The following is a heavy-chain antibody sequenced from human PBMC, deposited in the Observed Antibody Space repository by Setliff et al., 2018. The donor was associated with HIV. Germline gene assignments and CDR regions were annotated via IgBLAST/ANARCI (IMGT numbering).Heavy chain of an antibody. CDR2: VYTGGST. D-gene: IGHD2-15*01. V-gene: IGHV4-4*09. CDR1: GGSISTVY. CDR3: ATSRRYCSGATCYAYYYGMDV. Sequence: SETLSLTCTVSGGSISTVYWSWIRQPPGKGLEWIGYVYTGGSTNYNPSLKRRVTVSVDTSKNQFSLRLRSVTAADTAMYYCATSRRYCSGATCYAYYYGMDVWGQGATVTVS. J-gene: IGHJ6*02.